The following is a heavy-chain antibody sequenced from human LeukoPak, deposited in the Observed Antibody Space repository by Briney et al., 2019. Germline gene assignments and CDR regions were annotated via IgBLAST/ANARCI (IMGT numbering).Heavy chain of an antibody. D-gene: IGHD2-21*01. J-gene: IGHJ4*02. CDR2: ISGSGGST. CDR1: GFPLSSYA. V-gene: IGHV3-23*01. Sequence: GGSVRLSCAASGFPLSSYAMSWVRQAPGKGLAWVSSISGSGGSTYYADSVKGRFTISRDNSKNTLYLQMNSLRAEDTAVYCSAKLLPTHVLVAGDYCLFWGRRTLVTVSS. CDR3: AKLLPTHVLVAGDYCLF.